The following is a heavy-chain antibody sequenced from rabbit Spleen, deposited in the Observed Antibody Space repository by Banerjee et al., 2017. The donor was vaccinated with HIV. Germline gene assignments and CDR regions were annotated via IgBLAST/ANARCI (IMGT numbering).Heavy chain of an antibody. D-gene: IGHD4-1*01. CDR1: GFDFSSSYY. J-gene: IGHJ3*01. Sequence: QEQLVESGGGLVQPEGSLTLTCKAAGFDFSSSYYMCWVRQAPGKGPEWIACIYNGDGSTYYASWVNGRFTISRSTSLNTVTLQMTSLTAADTATYFCARAIVPWLGLTRLDLWGPGTLVTVS. CDR3: ARAIVPWLGLTRLDL. CDR2: IYNGDGST. V-gene: IGHV1S47*01.